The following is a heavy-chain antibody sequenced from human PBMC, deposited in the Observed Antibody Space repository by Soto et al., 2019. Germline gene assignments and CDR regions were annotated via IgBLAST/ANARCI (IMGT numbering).Heavy chain of an antibody. Sequence: GESLKISCKGSGYSFTSYWIGWVRQMPGKGLEWMGIIYPGDSDTRYSPSFQGQVTISADKSISTAYLQWSSLKASDTAMYYCARHSYSSGWYVYYGMDVWGQGTTVTVSS. CDR2: IYPGDSDT. D-gene: IGHD6-19*01. CDR1: GYSFTSYW. V-gene: IGHV5-51*01. CDR3: ARHSYSSGWYVYYGMDV. J-gene: IGHJ6*02.